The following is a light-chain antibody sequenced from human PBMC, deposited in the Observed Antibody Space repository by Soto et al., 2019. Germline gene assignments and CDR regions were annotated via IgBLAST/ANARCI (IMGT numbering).Light chain of an antibody. CDR1: QSIGGW. J-gene: IGKJ2*01. CDR2: DAS. Sequence: DIQMTQSPSTLSASVGDRVTITCRASQSIGGWLAWYQQRPGKAPRLLIYDASSVESGVPSRFSGSRSGTTFTLAISSLQTEDCATYYCQHYHSYPYTFGQGTKLEIK. V-gene: IGKV1-5*01. CDR3: QHYHSYPYT.